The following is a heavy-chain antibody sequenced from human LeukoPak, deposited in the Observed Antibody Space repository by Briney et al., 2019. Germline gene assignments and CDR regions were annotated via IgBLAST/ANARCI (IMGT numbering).Heavy chain of an antibody. D-gene: IGHD3-3*01. V-gene: IGHV1-18*01. CDR2: ISAYNGNT. J-gene: IGHJ4*02. CDR1: GGTFSSYA. CDR3: ARDLSTYDCWSGYYC. Sequence: ASVKVSSKPSGGTFSSYAISWVRRAPGQGLEGMGWISAYNGNTNYAQKLQGRVTMTTDTSTSTAYMELRSLRSDDTAVYYCARDLSTYDCWSGYYCWGQGTLVTVSS.